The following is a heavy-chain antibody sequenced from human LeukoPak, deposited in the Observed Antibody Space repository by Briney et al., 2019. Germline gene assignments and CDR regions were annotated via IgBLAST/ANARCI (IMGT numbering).Heavy chain of an antibody. D-gene: IGHD3-3*01. J-gene: IGHJ4*02. V-gene: IGHV3-23*01. CDR3: AKDKIFGVVIMGRYFDY. Sequence: GGSLRLSCAASGFTFSSYATSWVRQAPGKGLEWVSAISGSGGSTYYADPVKGRFTISRDNSKNTLYLQMNSLRAEDTAVYYCAKDKIFGVVIMGRYFDYWGQGTLVTVSS. CDR1: GFTFSSYA. CDR2: ISGSGGST.